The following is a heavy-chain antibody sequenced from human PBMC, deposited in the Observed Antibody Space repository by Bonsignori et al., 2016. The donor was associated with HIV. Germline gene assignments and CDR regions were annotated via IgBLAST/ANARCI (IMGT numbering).Heavy chain of an antibody. Sequence: WIRQPPGKGLEWVSSISSSSSYIYYADSVKGRFTISRDNAKNSLYLQMNSLRAEDTAVYYCAKGEGRLLFHFDYWGQGTLVTVSS. V-gene: IGHV3-21*01. D-gene: IGHD2-21*01. CDR2: ISSSSSYI. J-gene: IGHJ4*02. CDR3: AKGEGRLLFHFDY.